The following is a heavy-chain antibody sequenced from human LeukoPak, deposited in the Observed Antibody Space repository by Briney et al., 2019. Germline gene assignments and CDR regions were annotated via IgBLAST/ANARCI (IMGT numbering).Heavy chain of an antibody. CDR1: GGSFSGYY. V-gene: IGHV4-34*01. Sequence: SETLSLTCAVYGGSFSGYYWSWIRQPPGKGLEWIGEINHSGSTNYNPSLKSRDTISVDTSKNQFSLKLSSVTAADTAVYYCARLATYYYDSSGYQYYFDYWGQGTLVTVSS. J-gene: IGHJ4*02. CDR3: ARLATYYYDSSGYQYYFDY. CDR2: INHSGST. D-gene: IGHD3-22*01.